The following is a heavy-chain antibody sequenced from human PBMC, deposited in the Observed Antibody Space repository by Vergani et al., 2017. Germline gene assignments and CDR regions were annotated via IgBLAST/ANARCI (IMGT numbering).Heavy chain of an antibody. D-gene: IGHD2-2*01. J-gene: IGHJ4*02. CDR1: GGSISSGDYY. V-gene: IGHV4-30-4*08. CDR2: IYYSGST. Sequence: QVQLQESGPGLVKPSQTLSLTCTVSGGSISSGDYYWSWIRQPPGKGLAWIGYIYYSGSTYYNPSLKSRVTISVDTSKNQFSLKLSSVTAADTAVYYCARVSDIVVVPAVFDYWGQGTLVTVSS. CDR3: ARVSDIVVVPAVFDY.